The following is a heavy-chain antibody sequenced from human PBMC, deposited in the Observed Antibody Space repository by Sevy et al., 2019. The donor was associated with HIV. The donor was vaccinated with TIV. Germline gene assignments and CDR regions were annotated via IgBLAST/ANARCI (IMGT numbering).Heavy chain of an antibody. Sequence: GGSLRLSCAASGFIFSGYSMNWVRQAPGKGLEWVSSISSSGSYIYYRDSVKGRFTISRDNAKNSLYLQMNSLRAEDTAVYSCAREAPLGYCSGGSCPIDYSGQGTLVTVSS. CDR1: GFIFSGYS. CDR3: AREAPLGYCSGGSCPIDY. V-gene: IGHV3-21*01. CDR2: ISSSGSYI. D-gene: IGHD2-15*01. J-gene: IGHJ4*02.